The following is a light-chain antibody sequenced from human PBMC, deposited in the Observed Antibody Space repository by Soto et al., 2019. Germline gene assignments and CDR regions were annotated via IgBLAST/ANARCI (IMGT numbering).Light chain of an antibody. CDR2: DAS. Sequence: EVVLTQSPDTLSVSPGDRATLPCRASQDIGSAVAWYHQRSGQAPRLLIFDASIRVPTTPARFSGSVSGTEFTLAISSMESADFAVYFCQQYGDRPRKFGQGTKVDIK. J-gene: IGKJ1*01. CDR3: QQYGDRPRK. CDR1: QDIGSA. V-gene: IGKV3-15*01.